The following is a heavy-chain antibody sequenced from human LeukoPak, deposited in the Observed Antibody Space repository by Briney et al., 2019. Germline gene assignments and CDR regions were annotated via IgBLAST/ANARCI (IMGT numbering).Heavy chain of an antibody. CDR3: ARRTAMVGYFDY. D-gene: IGHD5-18*01. CDR1: GGTFSSYA. Sequence: ASVKVSCKASGGTFSSYAISWVRQAPGQGLEWMGGIIPIFGTANYAQKFQGRVRITADESTSTAYMELSSLRSEDTAVYYCARRTAMVGYFDYWGQGTLVTVSS. J-gene: IGHJ4*02. CDR2: IIPIFGTA. V-gene: IGHV1-69*13.